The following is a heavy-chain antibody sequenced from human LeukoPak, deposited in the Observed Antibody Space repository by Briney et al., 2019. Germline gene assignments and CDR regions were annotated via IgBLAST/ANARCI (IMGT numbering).Heavy chain of an antibody. J-gene: IGHJ4*02. V-gene: IGHV3-23*01. CDR2: ISGSGGST. CDR1: GFTFTTYA. D-gene: IGHD6-19*01. CDR3: AKSVGGWYGYYFDY. Sequence: GGSLRLSCAASGFTFTTYAMTWVRQAPGKGLEWVSGISGSGGSTYYADSVKGRFTISRDSSNNMVYLQMSSLRAEDTAVYYCAKSVGGWYGYYFDYWGQGTLVTVSS.